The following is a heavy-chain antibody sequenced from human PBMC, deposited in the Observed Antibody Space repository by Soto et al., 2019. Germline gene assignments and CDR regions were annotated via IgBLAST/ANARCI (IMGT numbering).Heavy chain of an antibody. CDR3: ARDRWYSMFRPYYFGF. CDR1: GFTFSSYG. Sequence: QVQLVESGGGVVQPGRSLRLSCAASGFTFSSYGMHWVRQAPGKGLEWVAAIWYDGSNKYYADSVKGRFTISRDNSKNTLYLQMKRPRAEDTAAYYRARDRWYSMFRPYYFGFWGQGSLVAVAS. V-gene: IGHV3-33*01. D-gene: IGHD3-10*01. J-gene: IGHJ4*02. CDR2: IWYDGSNK.